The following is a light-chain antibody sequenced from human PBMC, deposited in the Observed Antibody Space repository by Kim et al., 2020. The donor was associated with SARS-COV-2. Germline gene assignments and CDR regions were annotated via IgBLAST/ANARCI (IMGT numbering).Light chain of an antibody. CDR1: RSYVGCYNY. V-gene: IGLV2-14*03. CDR3: SSYTSSSTVV. CDR2: DVS. J-gene: IGLJ2*01. Sequence: GQSITITCTGSRSYVGCYNYVSWYQQHPGKAPKLMICDVSNRPSGVSNRFSGSKSGNTASLTISGLQAEDEADYYCSSYTSSSTVVFGGGTQLTVL.